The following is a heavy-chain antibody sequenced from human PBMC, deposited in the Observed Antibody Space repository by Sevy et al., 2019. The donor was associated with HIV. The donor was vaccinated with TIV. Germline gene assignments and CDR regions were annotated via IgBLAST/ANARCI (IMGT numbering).Heavy chain of an antibody. Sequence: GGSLRLSCAASEFSFSSYWMSWVRQAPGKGLEWVATMKQDGTEKDYVDSVKGRFTISRDNTKSSLFLQMNSLSAEDTAVYYCVREGLGGYSYSLDCWGQGTLVIVSS. D-gene: IGHD5-18*01. CDR1: EFSFSSYW. J-gene: IGHJ4*02. CDR3: VREGLGGYSYSLDC. CDR2: MKQDGTEK. V-gene: IGHV3-7*01.